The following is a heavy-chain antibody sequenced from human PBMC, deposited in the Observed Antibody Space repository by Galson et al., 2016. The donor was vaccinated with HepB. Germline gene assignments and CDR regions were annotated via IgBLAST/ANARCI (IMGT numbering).Heavy chain of an antibody. V-gene: IGHV3-33*01. D-gene: IGHD4-17*01. CDR2: VWYDGETK. J-gene: IGHJ3*02. CDR1: GFPFRNYG. Sequence: SLRLSCAASGFPFRNYGMHWVRQTPDKGLEWVAIVWYDGETKYYGDSVKGRFTISRDNSKNTLYLQMNSLGVEDTAVYYCAREGADGDFHDAFDIWGQGTMLTVSS. CDR3: AREGADGDFHDAFDI.